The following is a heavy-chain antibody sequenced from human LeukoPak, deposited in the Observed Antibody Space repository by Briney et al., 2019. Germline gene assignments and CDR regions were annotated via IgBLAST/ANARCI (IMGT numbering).Heavy chain of an antibody. V-gene: IGHV4-59*08. CDR1: GASISSYY. CDR2: IYFSGNT. D-gene: IGHD5-12*01. CDR3: ARGATTFDY. J-gene: IGHJ4*02. Sequence: SETLSLTCAVSGASISSYYWSWIRQPPGKGLEWIGYIYFSGNTNYNPSLKSRVTISVDTSKNQFSLKLSSVAAADTAVYYCARGATTFDYWGQGTLVTVSS.